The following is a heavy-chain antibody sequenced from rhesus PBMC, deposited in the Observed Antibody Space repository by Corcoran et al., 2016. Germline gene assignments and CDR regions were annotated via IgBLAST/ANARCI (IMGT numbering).Heavy chain of an antibody. Sequence: EVQLVESGGGLVQPGGSLRLSCVASGFTFSSFDMSWVRQAPGKGFEWVSYISSPCKTIYYADSVKGRFTISRDNAKNSLSLQMSSLRAEDTAVYYCTREPLFITGTTYRFFDYWGQGVLVTVSS. D-gene: IGHD1-7*02. CDR2: ISSPCKTI. J-gene: IGHJ4*01. CDR3: TREPLFITGTTYRFFDY. V-gene: IGHV3-136*01. CDR1: GFTFSSFD.